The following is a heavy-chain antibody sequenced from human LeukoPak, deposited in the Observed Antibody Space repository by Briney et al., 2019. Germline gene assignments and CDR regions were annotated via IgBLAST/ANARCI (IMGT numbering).Heavy chain of an antibody. V-gene: IGHV4-39*01. J-gene: IGHJ4*02. D-gene: IGHD3-22*01. CDR1: GGSISSSSYY. CDR2: IYYSGST. CDR3: ARHPPIDSSGVFDY. Sequence: SETLSLTCTVSGGSISSSSYYWGWIRQPPGKGLEWIGSIYYSGSTYYNPSLKSRVTISVDTSKNQFSLKLSSVTAADTAVYYCARHPPIDSSGVFDYCGQGTLVTVSS.